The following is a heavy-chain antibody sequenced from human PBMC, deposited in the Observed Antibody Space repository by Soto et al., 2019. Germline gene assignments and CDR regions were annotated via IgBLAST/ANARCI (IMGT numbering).Heavy chain of an antibody. CDR1: XYTFTXYG. V-gene: IGHV1-18*01. CDR3: ARESSSSCHDY. J-gene: IGHJ4*02. CDR2: ISAYNGNT. Sequence: QVQLVQSGAEVKKPGASVKVXXXXSXYTFTXYGISWVRQAPGQGLEWMGWISAYNGNTNYAQKLQGRVTMTTDTSTSTAYMELRSLRSDDTAVYYCARESSSSCHDYWGQGTLVTVSS. D-gene: IGHD6-13*01.